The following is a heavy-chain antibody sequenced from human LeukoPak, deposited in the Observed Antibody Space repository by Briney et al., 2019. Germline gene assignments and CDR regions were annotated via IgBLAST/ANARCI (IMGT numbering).Heavy chain of an antibody. D-gene: IGHD6-19*01. CDR1: GFTFSSYA. J-gene: IGHJ4*02. Sequence: QPGRSLRLSCAASGFTFSSYAMYWVRQAPGKGLEYVSGISSNGGSTCYADSVKGRFTISRDNSKNTLYLQMSSLRAEDTAVYYCVKITSSSGGDYWGQGTLVTVSS. CDR2: ISSNGGST. V-gene: IGHV3-64D*09. CDR3: VKITSSSGGDY.